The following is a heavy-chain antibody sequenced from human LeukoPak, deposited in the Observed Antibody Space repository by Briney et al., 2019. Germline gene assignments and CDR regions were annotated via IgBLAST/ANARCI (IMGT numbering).Heavy chain of an antibody. Sequence: ASVNLSCKTSGGTFNNYGINWLRQAPGQRLEWRGGTIPIFDTPNYAQTFKDRVTITADESTSTAYMGLQSLRSEDTAVYFCARELRLRFPYYYYMDVWGKGTTVTVSS. CDR1: GGTFNNYG. D-gene: IGHD3-3*01. J-gene: IGHJ6*03. CDR2: TIPIFDTP. CDR3: ARELRLRFPYYYYMDV. V-gene: IGHV1-69*13.